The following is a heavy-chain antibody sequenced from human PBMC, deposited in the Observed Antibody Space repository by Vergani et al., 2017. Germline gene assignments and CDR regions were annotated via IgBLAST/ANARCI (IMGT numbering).Heavy chain of an antibody. Sequence: EVHLVQSGAEVKKPGESLKISCGGSGYIFSNYWIAWVRQMPGEGLEWMGIIYPGDSKTKYNPSFQGQVTVSADKSISTAYLQWNTLQAPDTAIYYCARMGTYWDHYYMDVWGKGTTVTVSS. V-gene: IGHV5-51*03. CDR3: ARMGTYWDHYYMDV. D-gene: IGHD2-21*01. CDR1: GYIFSNYW. J-gene: IGHJ6*03. CDR2: IYPGDSKT.